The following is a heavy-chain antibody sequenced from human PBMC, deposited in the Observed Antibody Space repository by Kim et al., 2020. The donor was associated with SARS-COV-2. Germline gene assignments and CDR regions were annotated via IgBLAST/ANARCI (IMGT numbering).Heavy chain of an antibody. CDR3: ARVGYDILTGYYYFDY. V-gene: IGHV3-74*01. D-gene: IGHD3-9*01. Sequence: SVKGRFTISRDNAKNTLYLQMNSLRAEDTAVYYCARVGYDILTGYYYFDYWGQGTLVTVSS. J-gene: IGHJ4*02.